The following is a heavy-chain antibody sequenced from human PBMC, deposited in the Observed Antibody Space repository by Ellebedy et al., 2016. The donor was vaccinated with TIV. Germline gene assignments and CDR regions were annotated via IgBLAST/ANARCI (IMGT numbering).Heavy chain of an antibody. CDR2: IKSKTDGGTT. D-gene: IGHD3-3*01. CDR3: TTIQRTFWSPIPLFDY. Sequence: GESLKISCAASGFTFSNAWMSWVRQAPGKGLEWVGRIKSKTDGGTTDYAAPVKGRFTISRDDSKNTLYLQMNSLKTEDTAVYYCTTIQRTFWSPIPLFDYWGQGTLVTVSS. J-gene: IGHJ4*02. CDR1: GFTFSNAW. V-gene: IGHV3-15*01.